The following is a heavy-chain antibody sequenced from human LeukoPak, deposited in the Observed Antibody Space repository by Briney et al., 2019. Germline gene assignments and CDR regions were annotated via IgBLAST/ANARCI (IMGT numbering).Heavy chain of an antibody. CDR3: AREAYNWNVDAFDI. J-gene: IGHJ3*02. CDR2: IYYSGST. D-gene: IGHD1-20*01. V-gene: IGHV4-39*07. CDR1: GGSFNSGTNY. Sequence: PSETLSLTCTVSGGSFNSGTNYWAWISQPPGKGLEWIGTIYYSGSTYYNPSLNSRVTMSLDTSKNQFSLKLSSVTAAGTAVYYCAREAYNWNVDAFDIWGQGTMVTVSS.